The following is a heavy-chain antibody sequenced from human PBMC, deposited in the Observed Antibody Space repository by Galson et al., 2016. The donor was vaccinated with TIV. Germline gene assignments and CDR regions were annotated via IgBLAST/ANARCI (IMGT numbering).Heavy chain of an antibody. CDR1: GYTFTHYI. Sequence: SVKVSCKASGYTFTHYIIHWVRQAPGQRLEWVGWINAGNGNTKYSQNFQGRVTITRDTSASTAYMELSSLRSEDTAVFYCARPPYCGGESYKYVYWGQGTLVTVSS. CDR2: INAGNGNT. V-gene: IGHV1-3*01. J-gene: IGHJ4*02. CDR3: ARPPYCGGESYKYVY. D-gene: IGHD2-21*01.